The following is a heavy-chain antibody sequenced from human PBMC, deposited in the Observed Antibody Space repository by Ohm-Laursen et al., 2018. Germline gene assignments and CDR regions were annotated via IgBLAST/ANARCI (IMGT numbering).Heavy chain of an antibody. J-gene: IGHJ4*02. CDR1: GFTFSSYG. Sequence: SLRLSCTASGFTFSSYGMHWVRQAPGKGLEWVAVISYDGSNKYYADSVKGRFTISRDNSKNTLYLQMNSLRAEDTAVYYCAKDFYGDYGIESWGQGTLVTVSS. CDR2: ISYDGSNK. D-gene: IGHD4-17*01. CDR3: AKDFYGDYGIES. V-gene: IGHV3-30*18.